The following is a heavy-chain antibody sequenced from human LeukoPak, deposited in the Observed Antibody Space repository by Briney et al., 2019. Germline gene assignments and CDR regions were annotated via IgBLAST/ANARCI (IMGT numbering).Heavy chain of an antibody. CDR2: IYYSGST. D-gene: IGHD6-13*01. V-gene: IGHV4-59*01. CDR3: ARVVAAAAYNYYYGMDV. J-gene: IGHJ6*02. CDR1: GGSISSYY. Sequence: PSETLSLTCTVSGGSISSYYWSWIRQPPGKGLEWIGYIYYSGSTNYNPSLKSRVTISVDTSKNQFSLKLSSVTAADTAVYYCARVVAAAAYNYYYGMDVWGQGTTVTVS.